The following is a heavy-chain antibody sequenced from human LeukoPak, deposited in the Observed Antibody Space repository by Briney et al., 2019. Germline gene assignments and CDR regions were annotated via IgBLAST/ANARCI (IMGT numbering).Heavy chain of an antibody. J-gene: IGHJ6*03. CDR3: ARDRLVVVPAAIRGYYMDV. CDR1: GYTFTGYY. D-gene: IGHD2-2*02. Sequence: SVKVSCKASGYTFTGYYMRWVRQAPGQGLEWMGWINPNSGGTNYAQKFQGRVTMTRDTSISTAYMELSRLRSDDTAVYYCARDRLVVVPAAIRGYYMDVWGKGTTVTASS. CDR2: INPNSGGT. V-gene: IGHV1-2*02.